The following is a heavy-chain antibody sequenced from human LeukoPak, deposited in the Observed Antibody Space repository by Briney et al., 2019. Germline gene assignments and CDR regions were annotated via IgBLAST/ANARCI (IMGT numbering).Heavy chain of an antibody. CDR2: IAYDGTNK. V-gene: IGHV3-30*18. CDR3: AKGTTSGSYYSYYFDY. D-gene: IGHD1-26*01. CDR1: GFTFNNYG. Sequence: PGRSLRLSCAASGFTFNNYGMHWVRQAPGKGLEWVAVIAYDGTNKYYADSVKGRFTISRDNSKNTLYLQMNSLRDEDTAVYHCAKGTTSGSYYSYYFDYWGQGTLVTVSS. J-gene: IGHJ4*02.